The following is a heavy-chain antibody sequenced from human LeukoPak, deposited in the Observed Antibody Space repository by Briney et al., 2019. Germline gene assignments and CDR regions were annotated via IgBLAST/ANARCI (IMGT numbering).Heavy chain of an antibody. J-gene: IGHJ6*02. Sequence: ASVKVSCKASGYTFTSYGISWVRQAPGQGLEWMGWISAYNGNTNYAQKLQGRVTMTTDTSTSTAYMELSSLRSEDTAVYYCARADYRMDYYYYGMDVWGQGTTVTVSS. CDR1: GYTFTSYG. D-gene: IGHD4-11*01. CDR2: ISAYNGNT. CDR3: ARADYRMDYYYYGMDV. V-gene: IGHV1-18*01.